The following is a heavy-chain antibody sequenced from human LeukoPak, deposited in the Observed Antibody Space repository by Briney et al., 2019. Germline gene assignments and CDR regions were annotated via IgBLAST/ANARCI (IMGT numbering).Heavy chain of an antibody. D-gene: IGHD2-21*02. CDR3: TRDGGLLPDN. J-gene: IGHJ4*02. CDR1: GFPFSTYA. V-gene: IGHV3-74*01. Sequence: PGGSLRLSCAASGFPFSTYAMHWVRQPPGKGLVWVSRISPDGTSRAYADSVQGRFIISRDYAKNTLSLQMNSLITEDTAVYYCTRDGGLLPDNWGKGTLVTVSS. CDR2: ISPDGTSR.